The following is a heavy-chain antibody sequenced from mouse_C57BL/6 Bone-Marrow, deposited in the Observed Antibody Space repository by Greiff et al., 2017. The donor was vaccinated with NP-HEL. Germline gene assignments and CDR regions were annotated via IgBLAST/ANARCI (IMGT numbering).Heavy chain of an antibody. V-gene: IGHV1-50*01. Sequence: VKLQQPGAELVKPGASVKLSCKASGYTFTSYWMQWVKQRPGQGLEWIGEIDPSDSYTNYNQKFKGKATLTVDTSSSTAYMQLSSLTSEDSAVYYCARGYWYFDVWGTGTTVTVSS. CDR2: IDPSDSYT. CDR3: ARGYWYFDV. CDR1: GYTFTSYW. J-gene: IGHJ1*03.